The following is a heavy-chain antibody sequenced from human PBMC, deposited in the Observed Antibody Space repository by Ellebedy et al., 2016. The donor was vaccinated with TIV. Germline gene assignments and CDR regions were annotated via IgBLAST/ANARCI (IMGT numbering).Heavy chain of an antibody. J-gene: IGHJ4*02. V-gene: IGHV4-34*01. CDR1: GASFNGYD. CDR3: TRDRVGTTGV. D-gene: IGHD1-26*01. Sequence: SETLSLTXTVSGASFNGYDWSWIRQPPGKGLEWIGKITHSGSTNYNPSLESRVTISVDTSQNQFSLKLSSVTPEDTAIYYCTRDRVGTTGVWGQGTLVTVSS. CDR2: ITHSGST.